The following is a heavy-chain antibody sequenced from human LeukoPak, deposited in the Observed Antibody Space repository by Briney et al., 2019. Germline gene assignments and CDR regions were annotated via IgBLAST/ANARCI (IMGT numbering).Heavy chain of an antibody. Sequence: SQTLSLTCTVSGGSISSGSYYWSWIRQPAGKGLEWIGRSYTSGSTNYNPSLKSRVTISVDTSKNQFSLKLSSVTAADTAVYYCARDSIDYNDSSGYSVYWGQGTLVTVSS. CDR2: SYTSGST. J-gene: IGHJ4*02. D-gene: IGHD3-22*01. CDR3: ARDSIDYNDSSGYSVY. V-gene: IGHV4-61*02. CDR1: GGSISSGSYY.